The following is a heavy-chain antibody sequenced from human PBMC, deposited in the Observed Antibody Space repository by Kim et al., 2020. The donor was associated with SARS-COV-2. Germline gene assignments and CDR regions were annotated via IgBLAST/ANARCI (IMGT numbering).Heavy chain of an antibody. Sequence: GGSLRLSCAASGFTFDDYAMHWVRQAPGKGLEWVSGISWNSGSKGYADSVKGRFTISRDNAKNSLYLQMNSLRAEDTALYYCAKSGSGDYYYYMDVWGKGTTVTGSS. D-gene: IGHD6-19*01. CDR3: AKSGSGDYYYYMDV. V-gene: IGHV3-9*01. CDR2: ISWNSGSK. CDR1: GFTFDDYA. J-gene: IGHJ6*03.